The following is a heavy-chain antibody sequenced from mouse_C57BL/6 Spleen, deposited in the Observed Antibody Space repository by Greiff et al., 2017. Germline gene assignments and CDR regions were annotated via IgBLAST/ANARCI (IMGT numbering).Heavy chain of an antibody. D-gene: IGHD1-1*01. CDR3: ARHGNYYGSSYDAMDY. V-gene: IGHV5-15*01. Sequence: VQLQQSGGGLVQPGGSLKLSCAASGFTFSDYGMAWVRQAPRKGPEWVAFISNLAYSIYYADTVTGRFTISRENAKNTLYLEMSSLRSEDTAMYYCARHGNYYGSSYDAMDYWGQGTSVTVSS. J-gene: IGHJ4*01. CDR2: ISNLAYSI. CDR1: GFTFSDYG.